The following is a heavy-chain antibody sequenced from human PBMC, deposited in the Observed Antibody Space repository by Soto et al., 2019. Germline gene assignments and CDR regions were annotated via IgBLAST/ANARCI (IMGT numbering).Heavy chain of an antibody. Sequence: GESLKISCKGSGYSFTSYWIGWVRQMPGKGLEWMGIIYPGDSDTRYSPSFQGQVTISADKSISTAYLQWSSLKASDTAMYYCARLGIAVAGTADAFDIWGQGTMVTVSS. D-gene: IGHD6-19*01. V-gene: IGHV5-51*01. J-gene: IGHJ3*02. CDR3: ARLGIAVAGTADAFDI. CDR2: IYPGDSDT. CDR1: GYSFTSYW.